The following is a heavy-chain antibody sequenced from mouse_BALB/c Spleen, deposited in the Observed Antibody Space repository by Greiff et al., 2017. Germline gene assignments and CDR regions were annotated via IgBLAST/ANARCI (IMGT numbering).Heavy chain of an antibody. Sequence: EVQGVESGGGLVKPGGSLKLSCAASGFTFSSYAMSWVRQTPEKRLEWVATISSGGSYTYYPDSVKGRFTISRDNAKNTLYLQMSSLRSEDTAMYYCARELGRDYAMDYWGQGTSVTVSS. V-gene: IGHV5-9-3*01. D-gene: IGHD4-1*01. CDR2: ISSGGSYT. CDR1: GFTFSSYA. CDR3: ARELGRDYAMDY. J-gene: IGHJ4*01.